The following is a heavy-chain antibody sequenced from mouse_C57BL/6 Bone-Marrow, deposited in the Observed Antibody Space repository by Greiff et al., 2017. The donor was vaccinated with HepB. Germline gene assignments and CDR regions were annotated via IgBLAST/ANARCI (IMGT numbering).Heavy chain of an antibody. CDR1: GFTFSDYG. CDR3: ARQGYYGTDWYFDV. Sequence: EVMLVESGGGLVQPGGSLKLSCAASGFTFSDYGMAWVRQAPRKGPEWVAFISNLAYSIYYADTVTGRFTISRENAKNTLYLEMSSLRSEDTAMYYCARQGYYGTDWYFDVWGTGTTVTVSS. J-gene: IGHJ1*03. D-gene: IGHD1-1*01. V-gene: IGHV5-15*04. CDR2: ISNLAYSI.